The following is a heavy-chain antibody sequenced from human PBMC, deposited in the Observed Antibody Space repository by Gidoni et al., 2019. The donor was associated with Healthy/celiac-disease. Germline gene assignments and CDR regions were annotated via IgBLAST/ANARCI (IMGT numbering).Heavy chain of an antibody. D-gene: IGHD3-3*01. CDR3: ARNNYDFWSGYYFHGGFDP. Sequence: QLQLQESGPGLVKPSETLSLTCTVSGGSISSSSYYWGWIRQPPGKGLEWIGSLYYSGSTYYNPSLKSRVTISVDTSKNQFSLKLSSVTAADTAVYYCARNNYDFWSGYYFHGGFDPWGQGTLVTVSS. J-gene: IGHJ5*02. V-gene: IGHV4-39*01. CDR2: LYYSGST. CDR1: GGSISSSSYY.